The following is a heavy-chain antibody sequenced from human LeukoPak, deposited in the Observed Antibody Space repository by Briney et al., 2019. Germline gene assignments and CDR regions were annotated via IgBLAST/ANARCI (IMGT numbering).Heavy chain of an antibody. CDR2: IYHSGST. J-gene: IGHJ4*02. D-gene: IGHD2-15*01. CDR1: GGSISSGGYY. V-gene: IGHV4-30-2*01. Sequence: SETLSLTCTVSGGSISSGGYYWSWIRQPPGKGLEWIGYIYHSGSTYYNPSLKSRVTISVDRSKNQFSLKLSSVTAADTAVYYCASEGMRYCSGGSCYYWGQGTLVTVSS. CDR3: ASEGMRYCSGGSCYY.